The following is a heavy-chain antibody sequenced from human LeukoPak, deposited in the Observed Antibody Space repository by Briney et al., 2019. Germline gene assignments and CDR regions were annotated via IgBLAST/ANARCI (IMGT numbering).Heavy chain of an antibody. CDR2: IGGGGGST. D-gene: IGHD2-15*01. V-gene: IGHV3-23*01. CDR1: GFTFDDYG. CDR3: AKGHRYCTSGNCNSAVDY. Sequence: PGGSLRLSCAASGFTFDDYGMSWVRQAPGKGLEWVSTIGGGGGSTDYTDSVKGRFTISRDNSKNTLYLQMNSLGAEDTAVYYCAKGHRYCTSGNCNSAVDYWGQGTLVTVSS. J-gene: IGHJ4*02.